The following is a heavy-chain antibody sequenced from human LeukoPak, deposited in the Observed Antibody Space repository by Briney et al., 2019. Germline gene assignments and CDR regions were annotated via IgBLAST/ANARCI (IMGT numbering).Heavy chain of an antibody. D-gene: IGHD3-10*01. J-gene: IGHJ4*02. V-gene: IGHV1-2*02. Sequence: GASVKVSCTASGYTFTTYYIHWVRQAPGQGLEWMGWFNPNSGGTNYEQKFQGRVTMTRDTSITTAYMELSRLRSDDTAVYYCARDLSGTYQIDYWGQGTLVTVST. CDR2: FNPNSGGT. CDR1: GYTFTTYY. CDR3: ARDLSGTYQIDY.